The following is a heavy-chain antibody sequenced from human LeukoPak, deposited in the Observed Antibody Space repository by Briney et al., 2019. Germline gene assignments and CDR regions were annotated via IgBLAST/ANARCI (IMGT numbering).Heavy chain of an antibody. D-gene: IGHD3-10*01. CDR1: GYTFTSYA. CDR3: ARGERVITMVRGVLDY. Sequence: ASVKVSCKASGYTFTSYAMHWVRQAPGQRLEWMGWINAGNGNTKYSQKFQGRVTITRDTSASTAYMELSSLRSEDTAVYYCARGERVITMVRGVLDYWGQGTLVTVSS. J-gene: IGHJ4*02. CDR2: INAGNGNT. V-gene: IGHV1-3*01.